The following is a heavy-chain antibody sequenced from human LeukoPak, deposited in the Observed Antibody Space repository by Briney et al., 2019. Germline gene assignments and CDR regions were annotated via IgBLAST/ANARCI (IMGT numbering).Heavy chain of an antibody. CDR2: IYYTGST. V-gene: IGHV4-59*01. Sequence: SETLSLTCTVSGGSISSYYWSWIRQPPGKGLEWIGYIYYTGSTNYNPSLKSRVTISVDTSKIQFSLKLSSVTAADTAVYYCARDSGVRGVITDAFDIWGQGTMVTVSS. J-gene: IGHJ3*02. D-gene: IGHD3-10*01. CDR3: ARDSGVRGVITDAFDI. CDR1: GGSISSYY.